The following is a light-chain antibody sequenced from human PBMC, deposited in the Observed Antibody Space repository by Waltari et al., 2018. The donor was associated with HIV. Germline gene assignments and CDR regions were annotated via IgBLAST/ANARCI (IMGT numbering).Light chain of an antibody. CDR3: QSAGGGGTYR. CDR2: KDT. V-gene: IGLV3-25*03. J-gene: IGLJ2*01. CDR1: ALSKAY. Sequence: SYDLTQPPSVSVSPGQTATITCFGEALSKAYTFWHQQKAGQAPLLVIHKDTERASGIPERFSGSTSGRLVTLTIDDVEPDDEADYYCQSAGGGGTYRFGGGTKLTVL.